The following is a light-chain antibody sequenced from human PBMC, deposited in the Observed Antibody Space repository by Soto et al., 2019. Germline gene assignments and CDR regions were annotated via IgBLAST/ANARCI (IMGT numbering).Light chain of an antibody. V-gene: IGLV2-11*01. Sequence: QSAMTQPRSVSGSPGQSVTISCTGTSRDVGGYNYVSWYQQHPGKAPKLMIYDVSKRPSGVPDRFSGSKSGNTASLTISGLQAEDEADYYCCSYAGSYTEVFGTGTKLTVL. CDR2: DVS. CDR1: SRDVGGYNY. J-gene: IGLJ1*01. CDR3: CSYAGSYTEV.